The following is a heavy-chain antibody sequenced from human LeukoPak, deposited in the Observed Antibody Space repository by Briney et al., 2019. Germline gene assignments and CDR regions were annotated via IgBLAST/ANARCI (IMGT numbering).Heavy chain of an antibody. D-gene: IGHD1/OR15-1a*01. Sequence: PGGSLRLSCAASGFTFTAFGIRWVRQAPGKGLEWVAAISPDGHTEYYIDSVKGRFTISRANSKNMIYLQMNSLRREDSAVYFCAKINNDDDYWGQGTLVTVSS. CDR1: GFTFTAFG. V-gene: IGHV3-30*18. CDR2: ISPDGHTE. J-gene: IGHJ4*02. CDR3: AKINNDDDY.